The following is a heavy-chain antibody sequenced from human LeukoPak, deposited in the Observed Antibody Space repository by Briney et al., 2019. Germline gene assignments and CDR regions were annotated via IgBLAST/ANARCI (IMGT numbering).Heavy chain of an antibody. CDR2: IYYSGST. CDR3: ARGRALPGIAAD. Sequence: SQTLSLTCTVSGGSISSGDYYWSWIRQPPGKGLEWIGYIYYSGSTYYNPSLKSRVTISVDTSKNQFSLKLSSVTAADTAVYYCARGRALPGIAADWGQGTLVTVSS. D-gene: IGHD6-13*01. CDR1: GGSISSGDYY. V-gene: IGHV4-30-4*01. J-gene: IGHJ4*02.